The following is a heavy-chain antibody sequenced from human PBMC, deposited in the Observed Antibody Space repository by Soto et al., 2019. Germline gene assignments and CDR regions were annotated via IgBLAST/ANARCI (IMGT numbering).Heavy chain of an antibody. D-gene: IGHD3-3*01. V-gene: IGHV3-23*01. CDR2: ISGSGGST. J-gene: IGHJ6*02. CDR3: AKGLRFLVNGMDV. Sequence: EVQLLESGGGLVQPGGSLRLSCAASGFTFSSYAMSWVRQAPGKGLEWVSAISGSGGSTYYADSVKGRFTISRDNSKNTLYLQMNSVGAEDTAVYYCAKGLRFLVNGMDVWGQGTTVTVSS. CDR1: GFTFSSYA.